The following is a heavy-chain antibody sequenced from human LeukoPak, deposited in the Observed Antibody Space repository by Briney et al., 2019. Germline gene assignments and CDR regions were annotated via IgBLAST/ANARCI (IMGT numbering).Heavy chain of an antibody. CDR2: INPSDSSA. J-gene: IGHJ5*02. D-gene: IGHD2-2*02. V-gene: IGHV1-46*01. Sequence: EASVKVSCKASGGTFSSYAISWVRQAPGQGLEWMGMINPSDSSATYPQKFQGRVTMTRDTSTSTVYMELSSLRSEDTAVYYCGRAFIVVKAAAINGPINWFDPWGQGTLVTVSS. CDR3: GRAFIVVKAAAINGPINWFDP. CDR1: GGTFSSYA.